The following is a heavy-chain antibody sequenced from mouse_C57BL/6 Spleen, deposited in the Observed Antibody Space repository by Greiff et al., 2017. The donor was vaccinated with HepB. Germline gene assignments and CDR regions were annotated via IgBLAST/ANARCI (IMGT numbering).Heavy chain of an antibody. J-gene: IGHJ1*03. CDR1: GYSITSGYY. CDR3: ARDQGGFDV. CDR2: ISYDGSN. V-gene: IGHV3-6*01. Sequence: EVKLMESGPGLVKPSQSLSLTCSVTGYSITSGYYWNWIRQFPGNKLEWMGYISYDGSNNYNPSLKNRISITRETSKNQFFLKLNSVTTEDTATYYCARDQGGFDVWGTGTTVTVSS.